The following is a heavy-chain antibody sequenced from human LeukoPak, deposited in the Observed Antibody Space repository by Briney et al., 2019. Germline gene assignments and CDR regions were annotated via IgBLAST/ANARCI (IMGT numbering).Heavy chain of an antibody. CDR1: GGSFSGYY. Sequence: SETLSLTCAVYGGSFSGYYWSWIRQPPGKGLEWIGEINHSGSTNYNPSLKSRVTISVDTSKNQFFLKLSSVTAADTAVYYCARVWGIQPWTKFDYWGQGTLVTVSS. CDR3: ARVWGIQPWTKFDY. D-gene: IGHD5-18*01. CDR2: INHSGST. J-gene: IGHJ4*02. V-gene: IGHV4-34*01.